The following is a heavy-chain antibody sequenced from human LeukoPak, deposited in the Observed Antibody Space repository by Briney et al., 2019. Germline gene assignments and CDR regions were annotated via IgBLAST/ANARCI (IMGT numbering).Heavy chain of an antibody. D-gene: IGHD4-11*01. Sequence: GGSLRLSCAASGFTFDDYGMTWVRQAPGKGLEWVSGVNWNGDNTGYADSVKGRFTISRDNAQNSLYLQMNSLRADDTALYYCARVASNYDFDYWGQGTLVTVSS. CDR3: ARVASNYDFDY. CDR2: VNWNGDNT. CDR1: GFTFDDYG. V-gene: IGHV3-20*04. J-gene: IGHJ4*02.